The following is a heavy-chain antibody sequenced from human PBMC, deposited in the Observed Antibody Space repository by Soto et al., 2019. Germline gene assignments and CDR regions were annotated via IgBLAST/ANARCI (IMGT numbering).Heavy chain of an antibody. CDR1: GFTFSSYS. D-gene: IGHD1-26*01. CDR2: ITGSSSNI. CDR3: ARDREGVGAWLL. J-gene: IGHJ3*01. V-gene: IGHV3-21*01. Sequence: EVQLVESGGGLVQPGGSLRLSCAASGFTFSSYSMNWVRQAPGKGLEWVSSITGSSSNIYYADSVKGRFTISRDNAKNSLYLQMNSLRGEDTAVYYCARDREGVGAWLLWGQGTMVTVSS.